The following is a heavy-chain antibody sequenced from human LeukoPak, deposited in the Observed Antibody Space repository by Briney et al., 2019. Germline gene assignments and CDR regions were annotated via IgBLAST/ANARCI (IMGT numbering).Heavy chain of an antibody. Sequence: SQTLSLTCAISVDSVVTNNVACNWIRQSPSRGLEWLGRTYLRSKWYNEYAVSVKSRITINPDTSTNHFSLQLNSVIPEDTAVYYCTRGKYSGFDIWGQGTMVTVSS. V-gene: IGHV6-1*01. CDR2: TYLRSKWYN. D-gene: IGHD2-21*01. CDR3: TRGKYSGFDI. J-gene: IGHJ3*02. CDR1: VDSVVTNNVA.